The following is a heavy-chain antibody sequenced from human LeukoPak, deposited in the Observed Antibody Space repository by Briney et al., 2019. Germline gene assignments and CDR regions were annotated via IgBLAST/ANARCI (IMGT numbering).Heavy chain of an antibody. J-gene: IGHJ4*02. CDR3: AKDLGPYDILTGYCDY. V-gene: IGHV3-21*01. Sequence: GGSLRLSCAASGFTFSSYAMSWVRQAPGKGLEWVSSISSSSSYIYYADSVKGRFTISRDNAKNSLYPQMNSLRAEDTAVYYCAKDLGPYDILTGYCDYWGQGTLVTVSS. CDR1: GFTFSSYA. D-gene: IGHD3-9*01. CDR2: ISSSSSYI.